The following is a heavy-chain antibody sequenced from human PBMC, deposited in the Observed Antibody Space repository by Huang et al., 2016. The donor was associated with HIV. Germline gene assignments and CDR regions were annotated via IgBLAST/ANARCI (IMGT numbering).Heavy chain of an antibody. D-gene: IGHD3-10*01. CDR1: GGSIRSSDYH. CDR2: IYYKGST. J-gene: IGHJ6*03. Sequence: QLLLQESGPGLVKPSEALALTCAVSGGSIRSSDYHWGWIRQPPGKGLGWIGSIYYKGSTHYSPSLKSRFTIAVDTSKNLFFLNLTSMTAADTAVYYCARHREGPVAYYSGWGSHLNYMDVWGRGRTVVVSS. V-gene: IGHV4-39*01. CDR3: ARHREGPVAYYSGWGSHLNYMDV.